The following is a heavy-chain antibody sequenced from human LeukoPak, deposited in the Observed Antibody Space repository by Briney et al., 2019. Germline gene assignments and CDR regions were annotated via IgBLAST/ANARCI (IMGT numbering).Heavy chain of an antibody. V-gene: IGHV3-21*01. Sequence: GGSLRLSCAASGFTFSSYSMNWVRQAPGKGLEWVSSISSSSSYIYYADSVKGRFTISRDNAKNSLYLQMTSLRAEDTAVYYCERLVSSGYCHDWGQGTLVTVSS. CDR2: ISSSSSYI. CDR3: ERLVSSGYCHD. J-gene: IGHJ4*02. D-gene: IGHD3-22*01. CDR1: GFTFSSYS.